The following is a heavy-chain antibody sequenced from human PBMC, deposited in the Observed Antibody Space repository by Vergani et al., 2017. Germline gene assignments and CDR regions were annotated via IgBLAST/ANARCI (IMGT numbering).Heavy chain of an antibody. Sequence: QVQLVESGGGVVQPGGSLGLPCIASGFTFRIYGMHLVRQAPGKGLEWVAFIRYDGNKGFYGDSVKGRFTISRDNSQTTVFLQMNSLRADDSAVYYCTKAGQYDSDNFHDSWGQGALVTVAS. V-gene: IGHV3-30*02. CDR1: GFTFRIYG. CDR3: TKAGQYDSDNFHDS. D-gene: IGHD3-22*01. CDR2: IRYDGNKG. J-gene: IGHJ1*01.